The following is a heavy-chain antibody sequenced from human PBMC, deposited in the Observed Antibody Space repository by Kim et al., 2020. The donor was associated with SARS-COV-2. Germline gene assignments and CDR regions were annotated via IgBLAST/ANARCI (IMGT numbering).Heavy chain of an antibody. J-gene: IGHJ6*02. Sequence: GNTNYAQKLQGRVTMTTDTSTSTAYMELRSLRSDDTAVYYCARGLGGVDVWGQGTTVTVSS. CDR2: GNT. V-gene: IGHV1-18*01. D-gene: IGHD1-26*01. CDR3: ARGLGGVDV.